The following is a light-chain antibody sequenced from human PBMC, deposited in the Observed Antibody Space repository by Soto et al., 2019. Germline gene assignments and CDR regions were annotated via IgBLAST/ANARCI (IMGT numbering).Light chain of an antibody. CDR3: QQYGSSPQT. V-gene: IGKV3-20*01. CDR2: GAS. CDR1: QSVGSSY. J-gene: IGKJ1*01. Sequence: EIVLTQSPGTLSLSPGERATLSCRASQSVGSSYLAWYQQKPGQAPRLLIYGASSRATGIPDRFSGSGSGTDFTLTICRLEPEDFAVYYCQQYGSSPQTFGQGTKVEIK.